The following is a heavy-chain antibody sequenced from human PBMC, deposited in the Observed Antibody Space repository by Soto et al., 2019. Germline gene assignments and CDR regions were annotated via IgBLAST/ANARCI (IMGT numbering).Heavy chain of an antibody. D-gene: IGHD3-22*01. Sequence: PGGSLRLSCATSGFTFSGYAMHWVRQASGKGLEWVGRIRSKGNNYATEYAASVKGRFTISRDDLRNTAFLQMNSLRTEDTAVYYCAKSADYFHSNGNNLEYFQYWGQGTLVTVSS. CDR3: AKSADYFHSNGNNLEYFQY. CDR1: GFTFSGYA. V-gene: IGHV3-73*01. CDR2: IRSKGNNYAT. J-gene: IGHJ1*01.